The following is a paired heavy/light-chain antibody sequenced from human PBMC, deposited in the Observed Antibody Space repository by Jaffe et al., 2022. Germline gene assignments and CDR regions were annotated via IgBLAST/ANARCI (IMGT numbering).Light chain of an antibody. CDR3: MQGTHWPIT. CDR1: QSLVYSDGNTY. J-gene: IGKJ5*01. V-gene: IGKV2-30*01. CDR2: KVS. Sequence: DVVMTQSPLSLPVTLGQPASISCRSSQSLVYSDGNTYLNWFQQRPGQSPRRLIYKVSNRDSGVPDRFSGSGSGTDFTLKISRVEAEDVGVYYCMQGTHWPITFGQGTRLEIK.
Heavy chain of an antibody. D-gene: IGHD6-13*01. CDR2: IRYDGSNK. J-gene: IGHJ6*03. CDR3: ATCGGIAAAFYYYYYYYMDV. Sequence: QVQLVESGGGVVQPGGSLRLSCAASGFTFSSYGMHWVRQAPGKGLEWVAFIRYDGSNKYYADSVKGRFTISRDNSKNTLYLQMNSLRAEDTAVYYCATCGGIAAAFYYYYYYYMDVWGKGTTVTVSS. CDR1: GFTFSSYG. V-gene: IGHV3-30*02.